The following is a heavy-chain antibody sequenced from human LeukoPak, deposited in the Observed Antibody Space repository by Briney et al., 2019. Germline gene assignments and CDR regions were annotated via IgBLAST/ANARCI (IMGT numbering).Heavy chain of an antibody. Sequence: GASVKVSCKASGYTFTCYYMHWVRQAPGQGLEWMGWINPNSGGTDYAQKFQGRVTMTRDTSISTAYMELSRLRSDDTAVYYCARDLVLNYYDSSGYYYVDAFDIWGQGTMVTVSS. V-gene: IGHV1-2*02. CDR1: GYTFTCYY. J-gene: IGHJ3*02. CDR3: ARDLVLNYYDSSGYYYVDAFDI. CDR2: INPNSGGT. D-gene: IGHD3-22*01.